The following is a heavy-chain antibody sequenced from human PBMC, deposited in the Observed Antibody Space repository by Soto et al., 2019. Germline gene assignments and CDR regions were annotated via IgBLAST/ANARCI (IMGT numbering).Heavy chain of an antibody. V-gene: IGHV1-18*01. D-gene: IGHD1-1*01. CDR1: GGTFSSYA. Sequence: QVQLVQSGTEVKKPGSSVKVSCKASGGTFSSYAITWVRQAPGQGLEWMGWISAYNGNTNYAQKLQGRVTMTTDTSTSTAYMELRSLRSDDTAVYYCARETLGGWNGLDPWGQGTLVTVSS. J-gene: IGHJ5*02. CDR3: ARETLGGWNGLDP. CDR2: ISAYNGNT.